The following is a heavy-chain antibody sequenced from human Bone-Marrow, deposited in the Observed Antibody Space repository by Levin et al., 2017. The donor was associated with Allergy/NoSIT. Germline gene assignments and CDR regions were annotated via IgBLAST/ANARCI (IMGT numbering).Heavy chain of an antibody. CDR1: GFLFSNYA. CDR2: ISYDGRNI. J-gene: IGHJ3*01. CDR3: VKDEGNISTHDVFDV. Sequence: LSLTCAASGFLFSNYAMHWVRQAPGKGLQWVAAISYDGRNIYYVDSVEGRCTIFRDDSKNTVYLQMNSLRAEDTAVYYCVKDEGNISTHDVFDVWGRGTLVTVSS. V-gene: IGHV3-30*18.